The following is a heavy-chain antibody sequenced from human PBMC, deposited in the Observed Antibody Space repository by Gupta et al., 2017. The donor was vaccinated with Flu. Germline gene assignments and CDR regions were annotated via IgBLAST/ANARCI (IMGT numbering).Heavy chain of an antibody. D-gene: IGHD2-2*01. Sequence: GLEWVSAISGSGGSTYYADSVKGRFTMSRDNSKNTLFLEMNSLRVEDTAVYYCAKNPGDIVVVPAANGMIDPWGQGTLVTVSS. J-gene: IGHJ5*02. CDR2: ISGSGGST. V-gene: IGHV3-23*01. CDR3: AKNPGDIVVVPAANGMIDP.